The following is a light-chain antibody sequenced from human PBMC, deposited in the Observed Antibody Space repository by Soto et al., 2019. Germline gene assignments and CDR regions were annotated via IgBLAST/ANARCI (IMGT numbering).Light chain of an antibody. CDR2: EVS. CDR1: SNDVGGYNY. CDR3: ISYTTSSTLV. V-gene: IGLV2-14*01. J-gene: IGLJ2*01. Sequence: QSVLTQPASVSGSPGQSITISCTGTSNDVGGYNYVSWYQQRPGKAPKLMIYEVSYRPTGVANRFSGSKSGNTASLTNSGLQAEDEADYYCISYTTSSTLVFGGGTQLTVL.